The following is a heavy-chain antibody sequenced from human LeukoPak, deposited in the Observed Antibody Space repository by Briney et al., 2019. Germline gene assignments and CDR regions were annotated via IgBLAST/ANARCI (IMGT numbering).Heavy chain of an antibody. J-gene: IGHJ4*02. V-gene: IGHV4-4*02. CDR2: IYYGGST. D-gene: IGHD5-18*01. CDR3: ASAGMQLWSFDF. CDR1: GGSISSSNW. Sequence: SETLSLTCAVSGGSISSSNWWSGVRQPPGKGLEWIGYIYYGGSTNYNPSLKSRVTISIDMSKNQFSLKLRSVTAADTAVYYCASAGMQLWSFDFWGQGTLVTVSS.